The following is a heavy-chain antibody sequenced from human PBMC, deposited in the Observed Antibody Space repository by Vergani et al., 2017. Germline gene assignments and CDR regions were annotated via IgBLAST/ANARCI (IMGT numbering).Heavy chain of an antibody. CDR2: INAGNGNT. CDR3: ARRPLRYFDWLFPE. V-gene: IGHV1-3*01. Sequence: QVQLVQSGAEVKKPGASVKVSCKASGYTFTSYAMHWVRQAPGQRLEWMGWINAGNGNTKYSQKFQGRVTITRDTSASTAYMELSSLRSEDTAVYYCARRPLRYFDWLFPEWGQGTLVTVSS. J-gene: IGHJ4*02. CDR1: GYTFTSYA. D-gene: IGHD3-9*01.